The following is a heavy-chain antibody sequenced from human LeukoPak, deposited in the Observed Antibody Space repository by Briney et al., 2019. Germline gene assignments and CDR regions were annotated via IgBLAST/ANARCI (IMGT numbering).Heavy chain of an antibody. CDR3: AREGALDIVPTD. D-gene: IGHD5-12*01. Sequence: ASVKVSCKASGGTFSSYAISWVRQAPGQGLEWMGGIIPIFGTANYAQKFQGRVTITTDESTSTAYMELSSLRSEDTAVYYCAREGALDIVPTDWGQGTLVTVSS. V-gene: IGHV1-69*05. CDR2: IIPIFGTA. J-gene: IGHJ4*02. CDR1: GGTFSSYA.